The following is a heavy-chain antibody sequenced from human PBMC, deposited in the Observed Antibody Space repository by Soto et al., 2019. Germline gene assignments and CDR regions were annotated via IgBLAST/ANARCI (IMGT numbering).Heavy chain of an antibody. D-gene: IGHD3-10*01. CDR1: GFTLDDYA. CDR3: AKDPGAEGY. CDR2: ISWNSGSI. Sequence: EVQLVESGGGLVQPGRSLRLSCAASGFTLDDYAMHWVRQAPGKGLEWVSGISWNSGSIGYADSVKGRFTISRDNAKNSLYLKMNSLRAEDTALYYCAKDPGAEGYWGQGTLVTVSS. V-gene: IGHV3-9*01. J-gene: IGHJ4*02.